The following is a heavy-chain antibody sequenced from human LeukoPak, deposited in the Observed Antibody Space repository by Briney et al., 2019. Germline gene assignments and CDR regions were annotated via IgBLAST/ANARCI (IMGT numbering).Heavy chain of an antibody. CDR3: ARVGGGNSPPIDY. Sequence: PGGSLRLSCAASGFTFSSYEMNWVRQAPGKGLEWVSYISSSDSTMYYADSVKGRFTISRDNAKNSLYLQMNGLRAEDTAVYYCARVGGGNSPPIDYWGQGTLVTVSS. CDR1: GFTFSSYE. V-gene: IGHV3-48*03. J-gene: IGHJ4*02. CDR2: ISSSDSTM. D-gene: IGHD4-23*01.